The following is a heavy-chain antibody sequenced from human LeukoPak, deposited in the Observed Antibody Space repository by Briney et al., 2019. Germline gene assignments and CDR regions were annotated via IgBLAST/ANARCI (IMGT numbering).Heavy chain of an antibody. Sequence: PGGSLRLSCAASGFTFSNYDMNWVRQAPGKGLEWVANIKEDGSEIYYVDVVKGRFTISRDNANNSLYLQMNSLGAEDTAVYYCARGRFHYDSSGYSSFYHWGQGTLVTVSS. CDR1: GFTFSNYD. CDR3: ARGRFHYDSSGYSSFYH. CDR2: IKEDGSEI. V-gene: IGHV3-7*01. D-gene: IGHD3-22*01. J-gene: IGHJ4*02.